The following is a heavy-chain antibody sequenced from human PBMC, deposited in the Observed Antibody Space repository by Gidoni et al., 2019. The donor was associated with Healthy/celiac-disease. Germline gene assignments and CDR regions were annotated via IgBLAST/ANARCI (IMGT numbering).Heavy chain of an antibody. V-gene: IGHV4-39*01. J-gene: IGHJ6*02. D-gene: IGHD1-7*01. CDR2: IYYSGST. CDR3: ASGTNPYYYGMDV. CDR1: GGSISSSSYY. Sequence: QLQLQESGPGLVKPSETLSLPCTFSGGSISSSSYYWGWIRQPPGKGLEWIGSIYYSGSTYYNPSLKSRVTISVDTSKNQFSLKLSSVTAADTAVYYCASGTNPYYYGMDVWGQGTTVTVSS.